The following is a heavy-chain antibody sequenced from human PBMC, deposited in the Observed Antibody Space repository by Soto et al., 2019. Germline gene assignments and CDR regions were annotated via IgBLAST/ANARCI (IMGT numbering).Heavy chain of an antibody. V-gene: IGHV4-34*01. CDR2: VKDGGVT. CDR1: GGSFTGYY. Sequence: QVQLQQWGAGLLKPSETLSLTCAVNGGSFTGYYWSWVRQPPGKGLEWIGEVKDGGVTNYSPSLRSRVTLSSDAAKKQFSMKVTSVTAADTAVYYCTRGQEGVVATHWDQGTLVTVSS. CDR3: TRGQEGVVATH. D-gene: IGHD5-12*01. J-gene: IGHJ4*02.